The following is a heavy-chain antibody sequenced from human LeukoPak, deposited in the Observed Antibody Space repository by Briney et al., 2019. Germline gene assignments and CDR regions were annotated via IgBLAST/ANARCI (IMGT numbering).Heavy chain of an antibody. CDR2: INHSGST. V-gene: IGHV4-34*01. CDR3: ARDRGRNWYFDF. J-gene: IGHJ2*01. CDR1: GGSFSGYY. Sequence: SETLSLTCAVYGGSFSGYYWSWIRQPPGKGLECIGEINHSGSTNYNPSLKSRVTISVDTSKNQFSLKLSSVTAADTAVYYCARDRGRNWYFDFWGRGTLVTVSS.